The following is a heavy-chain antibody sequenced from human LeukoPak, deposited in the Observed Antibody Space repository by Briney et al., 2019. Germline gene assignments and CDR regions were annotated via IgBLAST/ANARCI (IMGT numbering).Heavy chain of an antibody. CDR2: ISSSGSTI. V-gene: IGHV3-48*03. J-gene: IGHJ5*02. CDR3: ARVVTIFGVVIGFDP. CDR1: GFTFSSYE. Sequence: GGSLRLSCAASGFTFSSYEMNWVRQAPGKGLEWVSYISSSGSTIYYADSVKGRFTISRDNAKNSLYLQMNSLRAEDMAVYYCARVVTIFGVVIGFDPWGQGTLVTVSS. D-gene: IGHD3-3*01.